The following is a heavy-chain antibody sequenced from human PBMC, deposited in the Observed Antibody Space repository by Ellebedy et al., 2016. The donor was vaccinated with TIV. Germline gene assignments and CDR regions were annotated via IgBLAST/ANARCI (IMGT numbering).Heavy chain of an antibody. CDR2: INPGNGNA. CDR1: AYTFTTFG. V-gene: IGHV1-3*01. Sequence: ASVKVSCXASAYTFTTFGLHWVRQAPGQRLEWMGWINPGNGNAKSSQKFQGRVTITRDTSVSVAYMELSSLRSEDTAVYYCARGFGMVREVTGMDVWGQGTTVTVSS. D-gene: IGHD3-10*01. J-gene: IGHJ6*02. CDR3: ARGFGMVREVTGMDV.